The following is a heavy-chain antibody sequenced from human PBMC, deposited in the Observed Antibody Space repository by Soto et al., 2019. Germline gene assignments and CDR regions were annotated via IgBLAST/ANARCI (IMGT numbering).Heavy chain of an antibody. CDR2: IIPILGIA. CDR3: ARGKDSYGSGSYVY. V-gene: IGHV1-69*02. CDR1: GGTFSSYT. D-gene: IGHD3-10*01. J-gene: IGHJ4*02. Sequence: QVQLVQSGAEVKKPGSSVKVSCKASGGTFSSYTISWVRQAPGQGLEWMGRIIPILGIANYAQKFQGRVTITADKSTSTAYMELSSLRSEDTDVYYCARGKDSYGSGSYVYWGQGTLVTVSS.